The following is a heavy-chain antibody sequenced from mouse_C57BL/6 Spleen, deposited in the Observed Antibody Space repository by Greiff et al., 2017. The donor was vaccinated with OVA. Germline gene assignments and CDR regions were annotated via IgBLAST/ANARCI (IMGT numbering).Heavy chain of an antibody. CDR2: IHPNSGST. Sequence: VQLQQSGAELVKPGASVKLSCMASGYTFTSYWMHWVKQRPGQGLEWIGMIHPNSGSTNYNEKFKSKATLTVDKSSSTAYMQLSSLTSEDSAVYYCARSYYGSTLFDYWGQGTTLTVSS. D-gene: IGHD1-1*01. J-gene: IGHJ2*01. V-gene: IGHV1-64*01. CDR1: GYTFTSYW. CDR3: ARSYYGSTLFDY.